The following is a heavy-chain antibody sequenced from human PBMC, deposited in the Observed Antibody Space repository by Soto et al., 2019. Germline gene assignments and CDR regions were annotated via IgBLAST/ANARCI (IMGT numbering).Heavy chain of an antibody. V-gene: IGHV3-9*01. CDR3: AKASYYHYYMDV. Sequence: GGSLRLSCAASGFTFDDYAMHWVRQAPGKGLEWVSGISWNSGSIGYADSVKGRFTISRDNAKNSLYLQMNSLRAEDTALYYCAKASYYHYYMDVWGKGTTVTVSS. J-gene: IGHJ6*03. CDR2: ISWNSGSI. CDR1: GFTFDDYA. D-gene: IGHD6-6*01.